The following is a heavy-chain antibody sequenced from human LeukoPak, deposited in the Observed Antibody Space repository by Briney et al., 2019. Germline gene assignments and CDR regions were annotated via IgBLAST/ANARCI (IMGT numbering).Heavy chain of an antibody. J-gene: IGHJ4*02. Sequence: SQTLSLTCTVSGGSISSGSYYWSWIRQPAGKGLEWIGRIYTSGSTNYNPSLKSRVTISVDTSKNQFSLKLSSVTAADTAVYYCARVELAVAVPDYWGQGTLVTVSS. CDR3: ARVELAVAVPDY. D-gene: IGHD6-19*01. CDR2: IYTSGST. V-gene: IGHV4-61*02. CDR1: GGSISSGSYY.